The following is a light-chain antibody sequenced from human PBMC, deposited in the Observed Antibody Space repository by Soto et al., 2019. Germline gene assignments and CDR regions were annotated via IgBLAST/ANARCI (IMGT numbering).Light chain of an antibody. J-gene: IGLJ1*01. CDR1: SSNIGNNY. CDR2: DNN. CDR3: GAWDSSLRAGV. Sequence: QSVLTQPPSVSAAPGQKITISCSRGSSNIGNNYASWYQQLPGTVPRLLIYDNNQRPSGIPDRFSGAKSGASATLGITGLQTGDEADYYCGAWDSSLRAGVFGTGTKVTVL. V-gene: IGLV1-51*01.